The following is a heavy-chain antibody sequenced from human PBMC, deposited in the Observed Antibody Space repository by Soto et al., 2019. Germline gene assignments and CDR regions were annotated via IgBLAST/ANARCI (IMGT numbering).Heavy chain of an antibody. CDR2: MKPNSGNT. CDR1: GYTFTSYD. D-gene: IGHD1-1*01. J-gene: IGHJ6*02. Sequence: QVHLVQSGAEVKKPGASVKVSCKASGYTFTSYDINWVRQATGQGLEWMGLMKPNSGNTGYAQKGQGRVTMTRNTSISTAYKELSSLRSDDTALYYCAREITTRGMDVWGQGTTVTVSS. V-gene: IGHV1-8*01. CDR3: AREITTRGMDV.